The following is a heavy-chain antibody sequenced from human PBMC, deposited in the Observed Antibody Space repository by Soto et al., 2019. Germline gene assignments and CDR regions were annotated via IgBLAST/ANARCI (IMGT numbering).Heavy chain of an antibody. J-gene: IGHJ5*02. Sequence: GGSLRLSCAASGFTFSSYGMHWVRQAPGKGLEWVAVISYDGSNKYYADSVKGRFTISRDNSKNTLYLQMNSLRAEDTAVYYYAKGMYYYDSSGYYSGDWFDPWGQGTLVTVSS. CDR2: ISYDGSNK. CDR1: GFTFSSYG. D-gene: IGHD3-22*01. V-gene: IGHV3-30*18. CDR3: AKGMYYYDSSGYYSGDWFDP.